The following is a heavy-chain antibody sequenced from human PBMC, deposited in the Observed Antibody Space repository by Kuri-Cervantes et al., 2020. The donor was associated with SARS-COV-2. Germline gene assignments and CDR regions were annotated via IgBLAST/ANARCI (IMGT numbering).Heavy chain of an antibody. CDR2: ISSSSSYI. V-gene: IGHV3-21*01. J-gene: IGHJ4*02. CDR1: GFTFSSYS. CDR3: ARDLRQGKSLDY. Sequence: GGSLRLSWAASGFTFSSYSMNWVRQARGKGLEWVSSISSSSSYIYYADSVKGRFTISRDNAKNSLYLQMNSLRAEDTAVYYCARDLRQGKSLDYWGQGTLVTVSS. D-gene: IGHD3-10*01.